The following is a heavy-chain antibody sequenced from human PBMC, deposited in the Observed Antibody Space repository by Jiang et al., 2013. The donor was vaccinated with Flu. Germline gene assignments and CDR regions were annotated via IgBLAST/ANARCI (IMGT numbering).Heavy chain of an antibody. CDR3: AGGGYGGNSAYFQH. Sequence: GPGLVKPSQTLSLTCTVSGGSISSGDYYWSWIRQPPGKGLEWIGYISYSGSTYYSPSLKSRLTISVDTSKNQFSLKLSSVTAADTAVYYCAGGGYGGNSAYFQHWGQGTLVTVSS. V-gene: IGHV4-30-4*01. CDR1: GGSISSGDYY. D-gene: IGHD4-23*01. CDR2: ISYSGST. J-gene: IGHJ1*01.